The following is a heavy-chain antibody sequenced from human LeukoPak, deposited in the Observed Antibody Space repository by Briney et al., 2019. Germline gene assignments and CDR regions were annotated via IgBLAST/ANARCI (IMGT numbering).Heavy chain of an antibody. J-gene: IGHJ5*02. V-gene: IGHV1-18*01. CDR2: ISAYNGNT. CDR3: ARVAPRAQYYDFWSGKNWFDP. Sequence: ASVTVSCKASGYTFTSYGISWVRQAPGQGLEWMGWISAYNGNTNYAQKLQGRVTMTTDTSTSTAYMELRSLRSDDTAVYYCARVAPRAQYYDFWSGKNWFDPWGQGTLVTVSS. D-gene: IGHD3-3*01. CDR1: GYTFTSYG.